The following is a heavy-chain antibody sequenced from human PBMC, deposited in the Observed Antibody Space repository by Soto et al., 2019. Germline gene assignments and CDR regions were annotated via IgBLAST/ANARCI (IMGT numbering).Heavy chain of an antibody. CDR1: GGSISSSDW. D-gene: IGHD3-3*01. Sequence: QVQLQESGPGLVKPSGTLSLTCAVSGGSISSSDWWSWVRQPPGKGLEWIGEIYHSGSANYSPSLKSRVTVSVDRSKNQFSLKMSSVTAADTAVYYCARGRGAKEAYHDFWSASYRYFDYWGQGTLVTVSS. V-gene: IGHV4-4*02. J-gene: IGHJ4*02. CDR2: IYHSGSA. CDR3: ARGRGAKEAYHDFWSASYRYFDY.